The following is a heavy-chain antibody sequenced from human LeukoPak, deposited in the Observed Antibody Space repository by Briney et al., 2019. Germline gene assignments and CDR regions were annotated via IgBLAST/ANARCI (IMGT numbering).Heavy chain of an antibody. CDR3: TRDPIQGVRVYYGMDV. V-gene: IGHV3-7*01. J-gene: IGHJ6*02. CDR1: GLTFSSHW. CDR2: INQDGRLI. Sequence: GGSLRHSCAASGLTFSSHWMSWVRQAPGKGPEWVANINQDGRLIYYLQSVKGRFTISRDNAKNSLHLQMNSLRVEDTAVYYCTRDPIQGVRVYYGMDVWGQGTTVTVSS.